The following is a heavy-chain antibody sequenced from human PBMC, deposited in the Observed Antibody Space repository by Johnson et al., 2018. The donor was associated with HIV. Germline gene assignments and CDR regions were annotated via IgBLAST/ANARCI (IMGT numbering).Heavy chain of an antibody. J-gene: IGHJ3*02. CDR2: INSDGSST. V-gene: IGHV3-74*02. Sequence: VQLVESGGGVIRPGGSLRLSCAASGFTFDDYGMTWVRQGPGKGLEWVSRINSDGSSTSYADSVKGRFTISRDNAKNTLYLQMNSLRAEDTAVYYCARRAYYYDSSGYYSHAFDIWGQGTMVTVSS. D-gene: IGHD3-22*01. CDR1: GFTFDDYG. CDR3: ARRAYYYDSSGYYSHAFDI.